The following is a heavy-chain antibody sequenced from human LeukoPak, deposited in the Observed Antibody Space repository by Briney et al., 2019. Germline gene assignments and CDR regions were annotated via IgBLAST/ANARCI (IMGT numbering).Heavy chain of an antibody. CDR3: ARVVVVAAAALGNWFDP. CDR1: GYTFTGYY. D-gene: IGHD2-2*01. Sequence: ASVKVSCKASGYTFTGYYVHWVRQAPGQGLEWMGGINPNSGGTNYAQKFQGRVTMTRDTSITTAYMELSRLRSDDTAVYYCARVVVVAAAALGNWFDPWGQGTLVTVSS. CDR2: INPNSGGT. J-gene: IGHJ5*02. V-gene: IGHV1-2*02.